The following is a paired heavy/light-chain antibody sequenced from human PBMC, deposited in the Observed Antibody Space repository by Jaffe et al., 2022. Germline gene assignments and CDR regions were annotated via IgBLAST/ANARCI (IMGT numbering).Heavy chain of an antibody. CDR2: LSYDGSEK. Sequence: QVQLVESGGGVVQPGRSLRLSCEASGFIFSSFAMHWVRQAPGKGLEWVASLSYDGSEKFYLDSVKGRFTISRDQSKNTVSLQMNSLRVEDTAVYYCAKDPSRLVEYGFLESWGQGTLVAVSS. V-gene: IGHV3-30*18. J-gene: IGHJ4*02. D-gene: IGHD3-3*01. CDR1: GFIFSSFA. CDR3: AKDPSRLVEYGFLES.
Light chain of an antibody. Sequence: DIQMTQSPSSLSASVGDRVSITCRASQSIGDYLNWYQQKPGRAPKLLINTATTLQSGVPPRFSGSGSGTDFTLTISSLQPEDFATYYCQQSDSAPFTFGGGTKVEIK. CDR3: QQSDSAPFT. J-gene: IGKJ4*01. CDR2: TAT. CDR1: QSIGDY. V-gene: IGKV1-39*01.